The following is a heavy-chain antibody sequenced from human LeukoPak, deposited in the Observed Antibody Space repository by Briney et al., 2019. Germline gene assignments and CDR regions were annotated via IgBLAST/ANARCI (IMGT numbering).Heavy chain of an antibody. D-gene: IGHD3-22*01. Sequence: SVKVSCKASGGTFSSYAISWVRQAPGQGLEWMGRIIPILGIANYAQKFQGRVTITADKSTSTAYMELSSLRSEDTAVCYCARDTYYYDSSGYYYPDYWGQGTLVTVS. CDR1: GGTFSSYA. CDR3: ARDTYYYDSSGYYYPDY. V-gene: IGHV1-69*04. CDR2: IIPILGIA. J-gene: IGHJ4*02.